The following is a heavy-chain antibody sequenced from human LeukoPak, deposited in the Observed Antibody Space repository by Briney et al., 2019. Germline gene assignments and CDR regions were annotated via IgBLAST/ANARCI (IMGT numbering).Heavy chain of an antibody. CDR1: GYTFTSYA. V-gene: IGHV1-18*01. Sequence: ASVKVSCEASGYTFTSYAISWVRQAPGQGLEWMGWISAYNGNTNYAQKLQGRVTMNTDTSTSTAYMELRSLRSDDTGVYYCARDTWYSSGWYPIEGMDVWGQGTTVTVSS. CDR3: ARDTWYSSGWYPIEGMDV. CDR2: ISAYNGNT. J-gene: IGHJ6*02. D-gene: IGHD6-19*01.